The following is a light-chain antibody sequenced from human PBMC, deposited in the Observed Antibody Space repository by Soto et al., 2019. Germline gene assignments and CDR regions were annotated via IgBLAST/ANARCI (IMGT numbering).Light chain of an antibody. CDR1: TSNIGSNT. Sequence: QSVLTQPTSASGTPGQRVTISCSGSTSNIGSNTVNWYQHLPGTAPKLLIYTNSQRPSGVPDRFSGSKSGTSASLAISGLQSEDEADYYCAVWDGSLKGLVFGGGTKLTVL. CDR2: TNS. CDR3: AVWDGSLKGLV. J-gene: IGLJ2*01. V-gene: IGLV1-44*01.